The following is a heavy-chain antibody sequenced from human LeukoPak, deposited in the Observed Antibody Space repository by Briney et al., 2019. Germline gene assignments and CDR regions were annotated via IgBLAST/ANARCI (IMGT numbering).Heavy chain of an antibody. CDR2: IIPILGIA. D-gene: IGHD6-6*01. CDR3: ARDEARLYYYYMDV. V-gene: IGHV1-69*04. CDR1: GGTFSSYA. J-gene: IGHJ6*03. Sequence: RASVKVSCKASGGTFSSYAISWVRQAPGQGLEWMGRIIPILGIANYAQKFQGRVTITADKSTSTAYMELSSLRSEDTAVYYCARDEARLYYYYMDVWGKGTTVTVSS.